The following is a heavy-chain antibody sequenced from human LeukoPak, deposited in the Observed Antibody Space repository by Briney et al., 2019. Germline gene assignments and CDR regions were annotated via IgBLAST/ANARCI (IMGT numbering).Heavy chain of an antibody. J-gene: IGHJ6*02. CDR3: ARTPGTSSWFLDYYYGMDV. CDR2: INPNSGGT. D-gene: IGHD6-13*01. CDR1: GYTFTGYY. V-gene: IGHV1-2*02. Sequence: ASVKVSCKASGYTFTGYYMHWVRQAPGQGLEWMGWINPNSGGTNYAQKFQGRVTMTRDTSISTAYMELSRLRSDDTAVYYCARTPGTSSWFLDYYYGMDVWGQGTTVTVSS.